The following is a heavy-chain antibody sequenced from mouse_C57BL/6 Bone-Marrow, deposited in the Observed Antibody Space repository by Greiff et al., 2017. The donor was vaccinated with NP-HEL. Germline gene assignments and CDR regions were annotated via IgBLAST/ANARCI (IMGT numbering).Heavy chain of an antibody. CDR2: INPNNGGT. V-gene: IGHV1-26*01. D-gene: IGHD2-3*01. J-gene: IGHJ4*01. Sequence: VQLQQSGPELVKPGASVKISCKASGYTFTDYYMNWVKQSHGKSLEWIGDINPNNGGTSYNQKFKGKATLTVDKSSSTAYMELRSLTSEDSAVYYCARKVYVLRGGYYAMDYWGQGTSVTVSS. CDR3: ARKVYVLRGGYYAMDY. CDR1: GYTFTDYY.